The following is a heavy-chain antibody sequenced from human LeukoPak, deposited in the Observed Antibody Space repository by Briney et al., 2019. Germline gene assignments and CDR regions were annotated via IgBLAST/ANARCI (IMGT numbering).Heavy chain of an antibody. CDR2: ISGSGGST. D-gene: IGHD3-10*01. V-gene: IGHV3-23*01. J-gene: IGHJ3*02. Sequence: GGSLRLSCAASGFTFSSYAMSGVRQAPGKGLEWVSAISGSGGSTYYADSVKGRFTISRDNSQNTLYLQMNSLRAEDTAVYYCAKVTLLLWFGESRAGAFDIWGQGTMVTVSS. CDR3: AKVTLLLWFGESRAGAFDI. CDR1: GFTFSSYA.